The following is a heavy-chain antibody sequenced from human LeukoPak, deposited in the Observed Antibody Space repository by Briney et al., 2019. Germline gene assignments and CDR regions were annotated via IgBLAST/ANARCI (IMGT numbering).Heavy chain of an antibody. Sequence: GGSLRLSCAASGFTFSSYWMSWVRQAPGKGLEWVANIKQDGSEKYYVDSVKGRFTISRDNAKNSLYLQMSSLRAEDTAVYYCARDTYDSGGYYAHLDYWGQGTLVTVSS. V-gene: IGHV3-7*01. CDR3: ARDTYDSGGYYAHLDY. D-gene: IGHD3-22*01. CDR1: GFTFSSYW. J-gene: IGHJ4*02. CDR2: IKQDGSEK.